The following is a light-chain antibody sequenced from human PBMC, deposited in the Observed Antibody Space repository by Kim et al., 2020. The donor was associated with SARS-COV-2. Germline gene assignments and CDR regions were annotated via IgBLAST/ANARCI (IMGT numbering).Light chain of an antibody. CDR3: QHYISYPYT. CDR1: QSISSW. V-gene: IGKV1-5*03. Sequence: AFVGDRVTITCRASQSISSWLAWYQQKPGKAPKLLIYQASSLESGVPSRFSGSGSGTEFTLTISRLQPDDVATYYCQHYISYPYTFGRGTKVEIK. J-gene: IGKJ2*01. CDR2: QAS.